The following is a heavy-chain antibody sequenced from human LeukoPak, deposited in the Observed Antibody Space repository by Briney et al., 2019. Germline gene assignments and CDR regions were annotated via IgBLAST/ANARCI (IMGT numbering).Heavy chain of an antibody. V-gene: IGHV4-34*01. CDR2: INHSGST. CDR1: GGSFSGYY. D-gene: IGHD1-26*01. Sequence: KPSETLSLTCAVYGGSFSGYYWSWIRQPPGKGLEWIGEINHSGSTNYNPSLKSRVTMSVDTSKNQFSPKLSSVTAADTAVYYCARVRGSYSWYFDLWGRGTLVTVSS. J-gene: IGHJ2*01. CDR3: ARVRGSYSWYFDL.